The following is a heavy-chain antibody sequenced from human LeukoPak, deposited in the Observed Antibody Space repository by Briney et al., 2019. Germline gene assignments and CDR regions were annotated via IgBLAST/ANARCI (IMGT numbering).Heavy chain of an antibody. CDR1: GFTFSSYE. CDR2: ISSSGSTI. CDR3: ARDFSIAAAGLFDY. D-gene: IGHD6-13*01. Sequence: GGSLRLSCAASGFTFSSYEMNWVRQAPGKGLEWVSYISSSGSTIYYADSVKGRFTISRDNAKNSLYLQMNSLRAEDTAVYYCARDFSIAAAGLFDYWGQGTLVTVSS. V-gene: IGHV3-48*03. J-gene: IGHJ4*02.